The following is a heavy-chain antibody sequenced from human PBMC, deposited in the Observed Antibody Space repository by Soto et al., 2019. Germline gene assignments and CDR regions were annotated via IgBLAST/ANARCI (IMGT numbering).Heavy chain of an antibody. CDR2: INAGNGNT. J-gene: IGHJ4*02. Sequence: ASVKVSCKDSGYTLTSNARQWVRQAPGQRLEWMGWINAGNGNTKYSQKFQGRVTITRDTSASTAYMELSSLRSEDTAVYYCARDPLSTVTTDYYFDYWGQGTPVTVSS. D-gene: IGHD4-17*01. CDR3: ARDPLSTVTTDYYFDY. CDR1: GYTLTSNA. V-gene: IGHV1-3*01.